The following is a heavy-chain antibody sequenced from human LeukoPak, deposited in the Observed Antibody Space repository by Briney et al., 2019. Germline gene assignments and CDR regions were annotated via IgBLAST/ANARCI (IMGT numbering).Heavy chain of an antibody. CDR1: GYTFTSYD. CDR3: ARAYCSSTSCYFWIYYYYGMGV. D-gene: IGHD2-2*01. CDR2: MNPNSGNT. J-gene: IGHJ6*02. V-gene: IGHV1-8*01. Sequence: ASVKVSCKASGYTFTSYDINWVRQATGQGLEWMGWMNPNSGNTGYAQKFQGRVTMTRNTSISTAYMELSSLRSEDTAVYYCARAYCSSTSCYFWIYYYYGMGVWGQGTTVTVSS.